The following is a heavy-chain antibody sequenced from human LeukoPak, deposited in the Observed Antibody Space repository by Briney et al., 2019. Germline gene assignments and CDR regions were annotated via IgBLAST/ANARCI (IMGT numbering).Heavy chain of an antibody. CDR3: ARGLGY. J-gene: IGHJ4*02. CDR2: INHSGSS. V-gene: IGHV4-34*01. Sequence: SETLSLTCAVYGGSFSGYYWSWIRQPPGKGLEWIGEINHSGSSNYNPSLKSRVTISVDTSKNQFSLKLSSVTAADTAVYYCARGLGYWGQGTLVTVSS. CDR1: GGSFSGYY.